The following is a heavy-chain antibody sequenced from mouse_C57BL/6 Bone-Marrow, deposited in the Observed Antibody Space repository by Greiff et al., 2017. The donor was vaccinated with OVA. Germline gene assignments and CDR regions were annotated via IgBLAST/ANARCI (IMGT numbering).Heavy chain of an antibody. Sequence: VQLQQSGPELVKPGASVKISCKASGYAFSSSWMNWVKQRPGKGLEWIGRIYPGDGDTNYNGKFKGKATLTADKSSSTAYMQLSSLTSEDSAVYFCARRASGDWFAYWGQGTLVTVSA. CDR2: IYPGDGDT. CDR1: GYAFSSSW. CDR3: ARRASGDWFAY. J-gene: IGHJ3*01. V-gene: IGHV1-82*01. D-gene: IGHD3-1*01.